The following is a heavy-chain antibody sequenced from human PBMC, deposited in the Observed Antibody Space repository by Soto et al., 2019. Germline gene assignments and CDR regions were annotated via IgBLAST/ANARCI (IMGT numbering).Heavy chain of an antibody. D-gene: IGHD3-10*01. Sequence: QVQLVQSGAEVKKPGASVKVSCKASGYTFTSYAMHWVRQAPGQRLEWMGWINAGNGNTKYSQKFQGRVTITRDTSASTAYMELSSLRSEDTAVYYCASSGSSPFLEIWFSPFDYWGQGTLVTVSS. J-gene: IGHJ4*02. CDR1: GYTFTSYA. CDR2: INAGNGNT. CDR3: ASSGSSPFLEIWFSPFDY. V-gene: IGHV1-3*01.